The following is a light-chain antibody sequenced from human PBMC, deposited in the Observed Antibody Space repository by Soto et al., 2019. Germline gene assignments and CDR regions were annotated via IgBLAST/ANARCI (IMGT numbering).Light chain of an antibody. CDR3: PAGDNTLGGPV. CDR2: TNN. V-gene: IGLV1-47*02. J-gene: IGLJ3*02. CDR1: SSNIGSNF. Sequence: QSVLTQPPSASGTLGQRVTISCSGSSSNIGSNFAYWYQQPPGTAPKLLIHTNNLRPSGVPDRFSGSKSGTSTSLAISGLRPEDKAEYSCPAGDNTLGGPVFAGGTKLPAL.